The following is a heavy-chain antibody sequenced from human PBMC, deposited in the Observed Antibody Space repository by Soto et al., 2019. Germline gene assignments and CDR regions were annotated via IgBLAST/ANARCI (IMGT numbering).Heavy chain of an antibody. Sequence: QVQLVESGGGVVQPGRSLRLSCVAPGFSFSTYAMNWVRQAPGKGLEWVAVIWYDGNSQYYADSVKGRFTISRDNSKNTVYLQMNTLRAEDTAVYFCARSTVFGMVAIDYWGQGTLVAVSS. J-gene: IGHJ4*02. V-gene: IGHV3-33*01. CDR2: IWYDGNSQ. CDR3: ARSTVFGMVAIDY. D-gene: IGHD3-3*01. CDR1: GFSFSTYA.